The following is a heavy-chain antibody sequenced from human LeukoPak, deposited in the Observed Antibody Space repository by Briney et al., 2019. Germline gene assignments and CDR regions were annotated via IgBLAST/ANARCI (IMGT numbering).Heavy chain of an antibody. CDR1: GYSISSGYY. D-gene: IGHD4-23*01. CDR2: IYHSGST. V-gene: IGHV4-38-2*02. J-gene: IGHJ4*02. Sequence: SETLSLTCTVSGYSISSGYYWGWIRQPPGKGLEWIGSIYHSGSTYYNPSLKSRVTISVDTSKNQFSLKLSSVTAADTAVYYCARGANSRGYFDYWGQGTLVTVSS. CDR3: ARGANSRGYFDY.